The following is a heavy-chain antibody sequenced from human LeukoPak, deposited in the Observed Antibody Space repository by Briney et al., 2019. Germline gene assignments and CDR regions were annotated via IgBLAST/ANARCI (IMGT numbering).Heavy chain of an antibody. CDR2: ISGSGGST. CDR3: AKGVRGYDFWSGYYPFDC. V-gene: IGHV3-23*01. CDR1: GFTFSSYA. D-gene: IGHD3-3*01. J-gene: IGHJ4*02. Sequence: GGSLRLSCAASGFTFSSYAMSWVRQAPGKGLEWVSAISGSGGSTYYADSVKGRFTISRDNSKNTLYLQMNSLRAEDTAVYYCAKGVRGYDFWSGYYPFDCWGQGTLVTVSS.